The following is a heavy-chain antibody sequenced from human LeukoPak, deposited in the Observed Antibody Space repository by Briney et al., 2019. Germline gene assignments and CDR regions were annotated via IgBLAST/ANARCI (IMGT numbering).Heavy chain of an antibody. V-gene: IGHV1-2*02. CDR3: ASMMGIAVAGTSPFDY. D-gene: IGHD6-19*01. CDR1: GYTFTGYY. CDR2: INPNSGGT. Sequence: ASVKVSCKASGYTFTGYYMHWVRLAPGQGLEWMGWINPNSGGTNYAQKFQGRVTMTRDTSISTAYMELSRLRSDDTAVYYCASMMGIAVAGTSPFDYWGQGTLVTVSS. J-gene: IGHJ4*02.